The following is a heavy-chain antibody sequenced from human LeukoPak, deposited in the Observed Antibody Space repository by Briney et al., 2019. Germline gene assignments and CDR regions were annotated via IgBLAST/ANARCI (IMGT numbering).Heavy chain of an antibody. CDR2: IYTSGST. D-gene: IGHD4-23*01. Sequence: SQTLSLTCSVSGGSISSGSYYWSWIRQPAGKGLEWIVRIYTSGSTNCDPSLKSRVTISVDTSKNQFSLKLSSVTAADTAVYYCARAVGDYGGYSYAFDIWGQGTMVTVSS. CDR1: GGSISSGSYY. J-gene: IGHJ3*02. CDR3: ARAVGDYGGYSYAFDI. V-gene: IGHV4-61*02.